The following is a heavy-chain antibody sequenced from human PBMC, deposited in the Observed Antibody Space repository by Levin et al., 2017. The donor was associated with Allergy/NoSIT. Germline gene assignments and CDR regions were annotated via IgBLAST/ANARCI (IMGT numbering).Heavy chain of an antibody. J-gene: IGHJ6*02. V-gene: IGHV3-7*01. CDR2: IKQDGSEK. CDR1: GFTFSSYW. CDR3: ARVRNCGGDCHRDPYDGMDV. Sequence: GGSLRLSCAASGFTFSSYWMSWVRQAPGKGLEWVANIKQDGSEKYYVDSVKGRFTISRDNAKNSLYLQMNSLRGEDTAVYYCARVRNCGGDCHRDPYDGMDVWGQGTTVTVSS. D-gene: IGHD2-21*02.